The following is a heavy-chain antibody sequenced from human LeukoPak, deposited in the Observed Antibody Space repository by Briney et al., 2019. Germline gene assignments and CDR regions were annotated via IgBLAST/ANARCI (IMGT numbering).Heavy chain of an antibody. J-gene: IGHJ5*02. CDR3: ATEEIYYGSGRGKKWFDP. Sequence: ASVKVSCTVSGYTLTELSMHWVRQAPGKGLEWMGGFDPEDGETIYAQKFQGRVTMTEDTSTDTAYMELSSLRSEDTAVYYCATEEIYYGSGRGKKWFDPWGQGTLVTVSS. CDR1: GYTLTELS. V-gene: IGHV1-24*01. CDR2: FDPEDGET. D-gene: IGHD3-10*01.